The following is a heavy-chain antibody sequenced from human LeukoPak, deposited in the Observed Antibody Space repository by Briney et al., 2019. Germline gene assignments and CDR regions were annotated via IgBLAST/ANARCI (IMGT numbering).Heavy chain of an antibody. Sequence: SETLSLTCTVSGGFINNFYWSWIRQPPGKGLEWIGYIYYSGSTYYNPSLKSRVTISVDTSKNQFSLKLSSVTAADTAVYYCASGDYYDSSGYYPNAFDIWGQGTMVTVSS. CDR2: IYYSGST. J-gene: IGHJ3*02. V-gene: IGHV4-30-4*01. D-gene: IGHD3-22*01. CDR3: ASGDYYDSSGYYPNAFDI. CDR1: GGFINNFY.